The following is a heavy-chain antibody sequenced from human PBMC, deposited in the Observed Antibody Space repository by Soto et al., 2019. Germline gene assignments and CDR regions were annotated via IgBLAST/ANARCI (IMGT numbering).Heavy chain of an antibody. J-gene: IGHJ4*02. D-gene: IGHD3-10*01. CDR2: ISYDGSNT. V-gene: IGHV3-30*03. CDR1: GFPFTTYG. Sequence: QVQLVESGGGVVQPGRSLRLSCAASGFPFTTYGMHWVREGPGKGLEWVAVISYDGSNTYYADSVKGRFTISRDNSKNTLYLQMSSLRPEATALYYCVGGQYYFDYRGQGTLLTVSS. CDR3: VGGQYYFDY.